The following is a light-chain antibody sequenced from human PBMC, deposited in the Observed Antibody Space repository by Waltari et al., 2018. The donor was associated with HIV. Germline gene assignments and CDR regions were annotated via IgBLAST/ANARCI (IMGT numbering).Light chain of an antibody. CDR2: CFN. V-gene: IGLV2-14*03. CDR1: ISDIRDYRSVS. J-gene: IGLJ2*01. Sequence: QSVLTQPASVSGSPGQSIPIPCTGPISDIRDYRSVSVSWSQHHPGKVPKLLIYCFNDRPPGVSSGFSGSKSGNTASLTISGLQPEDEADYYCSSYETGLSVVFGGGTKVTV. CDR3: SSYETGLSVV.